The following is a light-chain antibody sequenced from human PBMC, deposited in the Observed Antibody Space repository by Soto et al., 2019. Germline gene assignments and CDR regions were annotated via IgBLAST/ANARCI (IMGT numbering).Light chain of an antibody. CDR1: QSLRSN. CDR2: DAS. CDR3: QQNKDWPGT. J-gene: IGKJ1*01. Sequence: EILLTQSPGTLSVSPGERATLSCTASQSLRSNFLAWYQQKPGQAPRLLIYDASTRATGIPVRFSGSGSGTEFTLTISSLQSEDFGVYYCQQNKDWPGTFGQGTKVDIK. V-gene: IGKV3-15*01.